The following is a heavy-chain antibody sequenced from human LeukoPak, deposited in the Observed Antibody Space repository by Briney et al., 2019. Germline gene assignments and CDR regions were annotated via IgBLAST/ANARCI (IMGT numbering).Heavy chain of an antibody. CDR3: ARRRGYTDY. D-gene: IGHD3-16*02. J-gene: IGHJ4*02. CDR1: GFSISSGYY. Sequence: SETLSLTCTVSGFSISSGYYWGWIRQSPRKGLEWIANIYHSGSTYYNPSLKSRVTISVDPSKNQFSLKLSSVTAADTAVYYCARRRGYTDYWGQGTLVTVSS. CDR2: IYHSGST. V-gene: IGHV4-38-2*02.